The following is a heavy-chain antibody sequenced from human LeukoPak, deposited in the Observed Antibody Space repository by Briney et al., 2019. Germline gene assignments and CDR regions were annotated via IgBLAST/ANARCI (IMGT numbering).Heavy chain of an antibody. D-gene: IGHD3-22*01. CDR3: ASSYDYYDSSGGAFDY. CDR2: IYSGGST. CDR1: GFTVSSNY. J-gene: IGHJ4*02. V-gene: IGHV3-66*01. Sequence: PGGSLRLSCAASGFTVSSNYMSWVRQAPGKGLEWVSVIYSGGSTYYADSVKGRFTISRDNSKNTLYLQMNSLRAEDTAVYYCASSYDYYDSSGGAFDYWGQGTLVTASS.